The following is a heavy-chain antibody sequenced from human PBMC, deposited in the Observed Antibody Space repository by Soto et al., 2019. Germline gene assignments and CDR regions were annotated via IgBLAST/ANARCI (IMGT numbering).Heavy chain of an antibody. V-gene: IGHV5-51*01. CDR2: IDPGDSDT. J-gene: IGHJ6*02. D-gene: IGHD2-2*01. Sequence: GESLKLSCKCSGYTFTSYWIGWVRQMPGKGLEWMGIIDPGDSDTRYSPSFQGQVTISADKSISTAYLQWSSLKASDTAMYYCAAGIVVVPAAWAYYYGMDVWGQGTTVTVSS. CDR1: GYTFTSYW. CDR3: AAGIVVVPAAWAYYYGMDV.